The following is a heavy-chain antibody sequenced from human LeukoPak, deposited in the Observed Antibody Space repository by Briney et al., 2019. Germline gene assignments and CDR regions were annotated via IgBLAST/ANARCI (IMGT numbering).Heavy chain of an antibody. CDR3: AREGGERLTLFGLAWALYYFDY. CDR1: GGSISNSDYS. D-gene: IGHD3/OR15-3a*01. Sequence: SETLSLTCTVSGGSISNSDYSWGWIRQPPGKGLEWVGSIHHSGSTFYNSSLKSRVTMSLDTSKNRFSLKLSSVTAADTALYYCAREGGERLTLFGLAWALYYFDYWGQGTLVTASS. V-gene: IGHV4-39*07. CDR2: IHHSGST. J-gene: IGHJ4*02.